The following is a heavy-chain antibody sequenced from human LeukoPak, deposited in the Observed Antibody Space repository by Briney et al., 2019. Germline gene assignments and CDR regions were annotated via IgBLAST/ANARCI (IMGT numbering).Heavy chain of an antibody. J-gene: IGHJ6*02. Sequence: SETLSLTCTVSGDSISSYYWSWIRQPPGKGLEWIGYIYYSGSTNYNPSLRSRVTISVDTSKNQFSLKLTSVTAVDTAVYYCARDPSGSYYAGSYNYYYGMDVWGQGTTVTVSS. V-gene: IGHV4-59*01. CDR1: GDSISSYY. CDR2: IYYSGST. D-gene: IGHD1-26*01. CDR3: ARDPSGSYYAGSYNYYYGMDV.